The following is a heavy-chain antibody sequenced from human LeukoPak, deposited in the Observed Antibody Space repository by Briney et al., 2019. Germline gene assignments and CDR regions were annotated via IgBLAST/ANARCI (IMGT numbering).Heavy chain of an antibody. CDR2: INHSGST. V-gene: IGHV4-34*01. D-gene: IGHD3-22*01. Sequence: SETLSLTCTVSGGSISSYYWSWIRQPPGKGLEWIGEINHSGSTNYNPSLKSRVTISVDTSKNQFSLKLSSVTAADTAVYYCAGSSITMIVVAMNYWGQGTLVTVSS. J-gene: IGHJ4*02. CDR3: AGSSITMIVVAMNY. CDR1: GGSISSYY.